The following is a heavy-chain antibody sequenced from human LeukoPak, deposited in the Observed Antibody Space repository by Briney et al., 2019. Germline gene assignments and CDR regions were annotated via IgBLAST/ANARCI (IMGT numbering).Heavy chain of an antibody. CDR2: INHSGST. CDR1: GGSFSGYY. CDR3: ARNNAVEMATTGIDY. Sequence: SETLSLTCAVYGGSFSGYYWSWIRQPPGKGREWIGEINHSGSTNYNPSLKSRVTISVDTSKNQFSLKLSSVTAADTAVYYCARNNAVEMATTGIDYWGQGTLVTVSS. D-gene: IGHD5-24*01. V-gene: IGHV4-34*01. J-gene: IGHJ4*02.